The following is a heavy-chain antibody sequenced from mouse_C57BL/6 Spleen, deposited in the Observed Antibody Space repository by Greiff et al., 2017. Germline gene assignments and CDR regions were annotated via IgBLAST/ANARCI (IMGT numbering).Heavy chain of an antibody. V-gene: IGHV1-82*01. Sequence: VQLQQSGPELVKPGASVKISCKASGYAFSSSWMHWVKQRPGQGLEWIGRIYPGGGDTNYNGKFKGKATLTADKSSSTAYMQLSSLTSEDSAVYFCEKGYVFDYWGQGTTLTVSS. CDR1: GYAFSSSW. CDR2: IYPGGGDT. CDR3: EKGYVFDY. D-gene: IGHD2-2*01. J-gene: IGHJ2*01.